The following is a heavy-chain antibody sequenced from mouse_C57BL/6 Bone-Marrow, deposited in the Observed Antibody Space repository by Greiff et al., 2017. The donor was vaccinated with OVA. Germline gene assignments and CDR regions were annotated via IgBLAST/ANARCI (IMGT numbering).Heavy chain of an antibody. J-gene: IGHJ1*03. CDR1: GFSLTSYG. D-gene: IGHD2-5*01. V-gene: IGHV2-2*01. Sequence: VQLQQSGPGLVQPSQSLSITCTVSGFSLTSYGVHWVRQSPGKGLEWLGVIWSGGSTDYNAAFISRLSISKDNSKSQVFFKMNSLQADDTAIYYCAPSNHWYFDVWGTGTTVTVSS. CDR3: APSNHWYFDV. CDR2: IWSGGST.